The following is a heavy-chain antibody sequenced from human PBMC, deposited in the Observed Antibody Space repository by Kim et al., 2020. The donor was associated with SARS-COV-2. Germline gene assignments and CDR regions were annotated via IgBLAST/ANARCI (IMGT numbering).Heavy chain of an antibody. Sequence: GGSLRLSCAASGFTFSSYSMNWVRQAPGKGLEWVSSISSSSSYIYYADSVKGRFTISRDNAKNSLYLQMNSLRAEDTAVYYCARTRDSGWSYFDDWGQGTLVTVSS. D-gene: IGHD6-19*01. CDR1: GFTFSSYS. V-gene: IGHV3-21*01. CDR2: ISSSSSYI. J-gene: IGHJ4*02. CDR3: ARTRDSGWSYFDD.